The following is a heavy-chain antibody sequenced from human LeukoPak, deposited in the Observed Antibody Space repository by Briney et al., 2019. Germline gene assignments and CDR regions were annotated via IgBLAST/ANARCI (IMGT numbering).Heavy chain of an antibody. Sequence: GGSLRLSCAASGFTFSSYSMNWVRQAPGKGLEGAAFIRYDGSNKYYADSVKRRFTISRDNSKNPLYLQMNSLRAEDTAVYYCAKDGPYCSSSSCPFDYWGQGTLVTVSS. V-gene: IGHV3-30*02. CDR1: GFTFSSYS. J-gene: IGHJ4*02. D-gene: IGHD2-2*01. CDR3: AKDGPYCSSSSCPFDY. CDR2: IRYDGSNK.